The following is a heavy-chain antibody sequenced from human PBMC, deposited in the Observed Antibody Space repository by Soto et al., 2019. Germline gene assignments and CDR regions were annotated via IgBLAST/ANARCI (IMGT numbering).Heavy chain of an antibody. CDR1: GFTFSSYA. V-gene: IGHV3-23*01. CDR2: ISGSGGST. Sequence: EVQLLESGGGLVQPGGSLRLSCAASGFTFSSYAMSWVRQAPGKGLEWVSAISGSGGSTYYADSVKGRFTISRDNSKNTLSLQMTGLRAEDTAVYYCAKDSGIFFVVIYWYCDLWGRWSLVTVCS. CDR3: AKDSGIFFVVIYWYCDL. D-gene: IGHD3-3*01. J-gene: IGHJ2*01.